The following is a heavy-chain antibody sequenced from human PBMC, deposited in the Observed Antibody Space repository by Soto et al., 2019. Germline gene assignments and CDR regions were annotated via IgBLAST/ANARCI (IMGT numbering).Heavy chain of an antibody. CDR1: GASIISSSYY. CDR2: INYSGSA. CDR3: ARERLAVAGKGGWFDP. Sequence: SETLSLTCTVSGASIISSSYYWGWIRQPPGKGLEWIGSINYSGSAYYNPSLKSRVTISADTSKNQFSLKLRSVTAADTAVYYCARERLAVAGKGGWFDPWGQETLVTVSS. V-gene: IGHV4-39*02. D-gene: IGHD6-19*01. J-gene: IGHJ5*02.